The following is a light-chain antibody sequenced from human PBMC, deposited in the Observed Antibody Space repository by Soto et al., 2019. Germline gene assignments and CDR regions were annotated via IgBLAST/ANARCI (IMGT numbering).Light chain of an antibody. CDR3: QQRTNWPPVT. CDR1: QSVGSD. V-gene: IGKV3-11*01. Sequence: EIVLTQSPATLSLSPGERATLSCRASQSVGSDLAWYQQKPGQAPRLLIYDASTRATGIPARFSGSGSGTDFTLTISSLEPEDFAVYFCQQRTNWPPVTFGGGTKVEIK. CDR2: DAS. J-gene: IGKJ4*01.